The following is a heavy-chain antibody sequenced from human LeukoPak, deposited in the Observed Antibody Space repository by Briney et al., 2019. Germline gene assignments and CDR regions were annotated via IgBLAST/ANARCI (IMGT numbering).Heavy chain of an antibody. CDR3: ATHRGTRYSSSWYFDY. D-gene: IGHD6-13*01. CDR2: ISGSGGST. Sequence: GGSLRLSCAASGFTFSSYAMSWVRQAPGKGLEWVSAISGSGGSTYYADSVKGRFTISRDNSKNTLYLQMNSLRAEDTAVYYCATHRGTRYSSSWYFDYWGQGTLVSVSS. CDR1: GFTFSSYA. V-gene: IGHV3-23*01. J-gene: IGHJ4*02.